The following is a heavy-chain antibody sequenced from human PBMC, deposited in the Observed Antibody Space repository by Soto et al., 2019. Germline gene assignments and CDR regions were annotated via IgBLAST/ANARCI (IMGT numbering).Heavy chain of an antibody. CDR1: RFTFSAFA. CDR3: AKEAVPYNGKWDWFDS. J-gene: IGHJ5*01. CDR2: IGGGGSDT. Sequence: DVQLLESGGGMVQTGGSLTLSCAASRFTFSAFAMSWVRRAPGKGLEGVSSIGGGGSDTYYADSGKGRFTISSDNSKNTLYVQMDSLRDEDTAVYYCAKEAVPYNGKWDWFDSWGQGTLVIVSS. D-gene: IGHD1-20*01. V-gene: IGHV3-23*01.